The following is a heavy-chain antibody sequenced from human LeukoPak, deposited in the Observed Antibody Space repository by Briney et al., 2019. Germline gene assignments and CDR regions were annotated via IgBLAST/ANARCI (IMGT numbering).Heavy chain of an antibody. CDR3: ARGGGYCSGGSCYSGAPLDY. D-gene: IGHD2-15*01. CDR1: GGSISSGGYS. V-gene: IGHV4-30-2*01. CDR2: IYHSGST. J-gene: IGHJ4*02. Sequence: SETLSLTCAVSGGSISSGGYSWSWIRQPPGKGLEWIGYIYHSGSTYYNPSIKSRVTISVDRSKNQFSLKLSSVTAADTAVYYCARGGGYCSGGSCYSGAPLDYWGQGTLVTVSS.